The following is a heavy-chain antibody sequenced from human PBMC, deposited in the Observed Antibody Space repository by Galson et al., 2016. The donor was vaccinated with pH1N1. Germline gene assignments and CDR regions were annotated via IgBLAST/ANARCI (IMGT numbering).Heavy chain of an antibody. D-gene: IGHD5-12*01. CDR3: ARDSEYSGHEGFH. V-gene: IGHV3-30*04. CDR2: ILYDGTNE. J-gene: IGHJ4*02. Sequence: LRLSCAVSGFTFTSYAMHWVRQAPGKGLEWVAVILYDGTNEYYADSVKGRFTISRDKTQSTVYLQMNSLRTEDTAVYYCARDSEYSGHEGFHWAQGTLVIVSS. CDR1: GFTFTSYA.